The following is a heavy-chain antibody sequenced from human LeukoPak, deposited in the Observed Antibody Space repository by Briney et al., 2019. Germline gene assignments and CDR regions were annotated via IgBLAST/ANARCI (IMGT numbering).Heavy chain of an antibody. CDR2: ISGNNNNP. V-gene: IGHV1-18*01. CDR1: GYAFSNFG. J-gene: IGHJ4*02. Sequence: ASVKVSCKASGYAFSNFGISWVRQAPGQGLEWMGWISGNNNNPNYGQKFQGRFTVTTDSSTNTAYMELRNLRSDDTAVYYCARDGTSTDDYWGQGTLVTVSS. D-gene: IGHD2-2*01. CDR3: ARDGTSTDDY.